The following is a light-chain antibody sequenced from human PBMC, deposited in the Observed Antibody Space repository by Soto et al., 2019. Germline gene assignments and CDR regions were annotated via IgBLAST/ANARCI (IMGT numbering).Light chain of an antibody. CDR2: GAS. CDR1: QSVGTN. J-gene: IGKJ2*03. Sequence: EIMMTQSPATLSVSPGEGAFLSCSASQSVGTNVAWYQQKHGQAPRLVIHGASTRATGIPARFSGSGSGTEFTLTISSLQSEDFGVYYCQQYSNWLPYSFGQGTKVVMK. V-gene: IGKV3-15*01. CDR3: QQYSNWLPYS.